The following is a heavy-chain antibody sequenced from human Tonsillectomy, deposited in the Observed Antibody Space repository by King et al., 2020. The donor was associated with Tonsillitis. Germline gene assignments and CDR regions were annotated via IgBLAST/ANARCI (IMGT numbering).Heavy chain of an antibody. D-gene: IGHD6-19*01. V-gene: IGHV1-69*01. CDR2: IIPIFGTG. J-gene: IGHJ6*03. CDR3: ARGYSSGPRFYQYMDV. CDR1: GDTFSTYA. Sequence: VQLVESGAEVKKPGSSVKVSCKASGDTFSTYAITWVRQAPGQGLEWMGGIIPIFGTGNYAQKFQGRVTITADASTTTAYMELNSLKFEDTAVYYCARGYSSGPRFYQYMDVWGKGTTVIVSS.